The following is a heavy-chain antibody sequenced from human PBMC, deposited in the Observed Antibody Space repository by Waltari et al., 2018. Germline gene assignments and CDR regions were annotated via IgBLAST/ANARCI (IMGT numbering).Heavy chain of an antibody. D-gene: IGHD3-16*01. V-gene: IGHV5-51*01. J-gene: IGHJ4*02. Sequence: EVQLVQSGAEVKKPGESLKISCQGSGYSFTSYWIGWVRQMSGKGLGWMGIIYPGDSDTRYSPSFQGQVTIAADKSISTAYLQWSSLKASDTAMYYCARHGPLGVEAPDYWGQGTLVTVSS. CDR2: IYPGDSDT. CDR1: GYSFTSYW. CDR3: ARHGPLGVEAPDY.